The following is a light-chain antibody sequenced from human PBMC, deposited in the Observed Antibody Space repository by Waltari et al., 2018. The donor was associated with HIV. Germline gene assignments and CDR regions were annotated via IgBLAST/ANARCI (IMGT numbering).Light chain of an antibody. CDR3: MQGTQIT. J-gene: IGKJ5*01. V-gene: IGKV2-30*01. CDR1: QTLVSSDGNTY. CDR2: KVA. Sequence: VVMTQSPLSLPVTLGQPASIPCRSSQTLVSSDGNTYLNWFQQMPGQSPRRLIYKVANRNSGGPDRFSGSGSGTDFTLKISRVEAEDVGVYYCMQGTQITFGQGTRLEIK.